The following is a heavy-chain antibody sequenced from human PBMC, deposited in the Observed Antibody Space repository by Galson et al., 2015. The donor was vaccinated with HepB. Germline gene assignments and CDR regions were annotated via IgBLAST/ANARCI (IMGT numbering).Heavy chain of an antibody. Sequence: SLRLSCAASGFTFSSYAMHWVRQAPGKGLEWVAVISYDGSNKYYADSVKGRFTISRDNSKNTLYLQMNSLRAEDTAVYYCARASDCSSTSCYLYYYYGMDVWGQGTTVTLSS. V-gene: IGHV3-30-3*01. CDR1: GFTFSSYA. D-gene: IGHD2-2*01. CDR3: ARASDCSSTSCYLYYYYGMDV. J-gene: IGHJ6*02. CDR2: ISYDGSNK.